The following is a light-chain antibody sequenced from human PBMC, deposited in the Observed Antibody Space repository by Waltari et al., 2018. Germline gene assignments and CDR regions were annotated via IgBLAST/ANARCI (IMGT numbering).Light chain of an antibody. CDR1: QSVLSSSNNKNF. CDR3: QQYYTILRT. CDR2: WAS. Sequence: DIVMTQSPDSLAVSLGERATIHCTSSQSVLSSSNNKNFLAWYQQKPRQPPRLLIYWASTRESGVPDRFSGSGSGTNFTLTINSLQAEDVAVYYCQQYYTILRTFGQGTKVEIK. J-gene: IGKJ1*01. V-gene: IGKV4-1*01.